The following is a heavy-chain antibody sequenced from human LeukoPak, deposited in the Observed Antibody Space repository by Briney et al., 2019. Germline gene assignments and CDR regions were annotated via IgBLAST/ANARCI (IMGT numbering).Heavy chain of an antibody. J-gene: IGHJ3*02. Sequence: SVKVSCKASGYTFTSFGISWVRQAPGQGLEWMGGIIPIFGTANYAQKFQGRVTITADKSTSTAYMELSSLRSEDTAVYYCARGSTVVTPSAVDAFDIWGQGTMVTVSS. V-gene: IGHV1-69*06. CDR1: GYTFTSFG. CDR2: IIPIFGTA. CDR3: ARGSTVVTPSAVDAFDI. D-gene: IGHD4-23*01.